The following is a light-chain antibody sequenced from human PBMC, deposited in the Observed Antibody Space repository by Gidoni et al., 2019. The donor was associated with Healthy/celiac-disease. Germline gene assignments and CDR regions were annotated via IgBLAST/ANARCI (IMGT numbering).Light chain of an antibody. CDR2: DDS. J-gene: IGLJ2*01. V-gene: IGLV3-21*02. CDR3: QVWDSSSDLVV. CDR1: NIGSKS. Sequence: SYVLTQPASVSVAAGQTARITCGGNNIGSKSVHWYQQKPGQAPVLVVYDDSDRPSGIPERFSGSNSGNTATLTISRVEAGDEADYYCQVWDSSSDLVVFGGGTKLTVL.